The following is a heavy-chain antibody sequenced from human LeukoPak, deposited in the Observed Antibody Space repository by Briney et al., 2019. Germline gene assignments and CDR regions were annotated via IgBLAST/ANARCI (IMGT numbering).Heavy chain of an antibody. Sequence: PGGSLRLSCAASEFSVGSNYMTWVRQAPGKGLEWVSLIYSGGSTYYADSVKGRFTISRDNAKNSLYLQMNSLRAEDTAVYYCANSIVGATYYFDYWGQGTLVTVSS. D-gene: IGHD1-26*01. V-gene: IGHV3-66*01. CDR2: IYSGGST. J-gene: IGHJ4*02. CDR1: EFSVGSNY. CDR3: ANSIVGATYYFDY.